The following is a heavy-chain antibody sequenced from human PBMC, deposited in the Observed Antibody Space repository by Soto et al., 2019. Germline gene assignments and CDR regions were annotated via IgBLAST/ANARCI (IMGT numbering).Heavy chain of an antibody. J-gene: IGHJ5*02. CDR3: ATDSNGNWFDP. CDR1: GYTFPNYA. CDR2: INVGNGNT. Sequence: ASVKVSCKASGYTFPNYAIQWVRQAPGQRLEWMGWINVGNGNTEYSQKFQGRVTITRDTSASTAYMDLNSLRSEDTAVYYCATDSNGNWFDPWGQGSLVTVSS. V-gene: IGHV1-3*01. D-gene: IGHD4-4*01.